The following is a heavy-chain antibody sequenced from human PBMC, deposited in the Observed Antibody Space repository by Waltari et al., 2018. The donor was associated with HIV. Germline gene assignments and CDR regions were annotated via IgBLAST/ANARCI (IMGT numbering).Heavy chain of an antibody. CDR3: ATLYSDYGDY. CDR2: ISGRGDST. D-gene: IGHD4-17*01. CDR1: GFTFSVFA. Sequence: EVQLLESGGGFVQPGGSLRLSCADSGFTFSVFALNWVRQAPGKGLEWVSRISGRGDSTNYADSVKGRFTISRDNSKNTLSLQITSLRVDDTAVYYCATLYSDYGDYWGQGALVTVSS. V-gene: IGHV3-23*01. J-gene: IGHJ4*02.